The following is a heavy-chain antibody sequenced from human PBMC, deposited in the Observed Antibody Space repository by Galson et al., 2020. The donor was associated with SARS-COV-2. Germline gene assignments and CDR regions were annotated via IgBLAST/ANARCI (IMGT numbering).Heavy chain of an antibody. CDR2: ISAYTGNT. CDR1: GYTLTSYG. Sequence: ASVTVSCQASGYTLTSYGISWVRQAPGQGLEWMGWISAYTGNTTYAQKLQGRVTMTTDTSTSTASLELRSLRSDDTAVYYWARVPGLFSAFDTAMDTYYYYYGMDVWGQGTTVTVSS. V-gene: IGHV1-18*04. J-gene: IGHJ6*02. CDR3: ARVPGLFSAFDTAMDTYYYYYGMDV. D-gene: IGHD5-18*01.